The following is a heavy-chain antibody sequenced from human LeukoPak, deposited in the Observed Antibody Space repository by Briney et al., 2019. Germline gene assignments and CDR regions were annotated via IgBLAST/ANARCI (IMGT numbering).Heavy chain of an antibody. J-gene: IGHJ4*02. D-gene: IGHD2-21*01. CDR2: IRYDGSNK. CDR3: AKDPCGGDCYFSYYFDY. V-gene: IGHV3-30*02. CDR1: GFTFSSYG. Sequence: PGGSLRLSCAASGFTFSSYGMHWVRQAPGKGLEWVAFIRYDGSNKYYADSVKGRFTISRDNSKNTLYLQMNSLRAEDTAVYYCAKDPCGGDCYFSYYFDYWGQGTLVTVSS.